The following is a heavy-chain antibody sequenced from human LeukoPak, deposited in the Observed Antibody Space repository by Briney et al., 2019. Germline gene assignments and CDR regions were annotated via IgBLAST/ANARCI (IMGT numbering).Heavy chain of an antibody. CDR1: GFTFSGFS. CDR2: INGNGDST. D-gene: IGHD2/OR15-2a*01. Sequence: GGSLRLSCAASGFTFSGFSMHWVRQAPGKGLEYVSAINGNGDSTFYADSVKGRFTISRDNFKNTVYLQMGSLRGEDMALYFCARIGGENFYDLWGQGTLVTVSS. V-gene: IGHV3-64*02. CDR3: ARIGGENFYDL. J-gene: IGHJ5*02.